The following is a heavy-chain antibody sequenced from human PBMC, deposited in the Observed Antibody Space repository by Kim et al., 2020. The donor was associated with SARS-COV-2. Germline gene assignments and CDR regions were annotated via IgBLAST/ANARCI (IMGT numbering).Heavy chain of an antibody. Sequence: GGSLRLSCAASGFTFSIYGMHWVRQAPGKGLEWVAVIWYDGSNKYYADSVKGRFTISRDNSKNTLYLQMNSLRAEDTAVYYCARVEWLLSAYYGMDVWGQGTTVTVSS. CDR1: GFTFSIYG. D-gene: IGHD3-3*01. J-gene: IGHJ6*02. CDR3: ARVEWLLSAYYGMDV. CDR2: IWYDGSNK. V-gene: IGHV3-33*01.